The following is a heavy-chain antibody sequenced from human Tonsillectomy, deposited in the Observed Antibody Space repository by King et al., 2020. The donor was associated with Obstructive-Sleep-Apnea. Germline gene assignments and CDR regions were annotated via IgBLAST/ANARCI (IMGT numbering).Heavy chain of an antibody. CDR1: GGSISSYY. J-gene: IGHJ4*02. V-gene: IGHV4-59*01. CDR2: IYYSGSN. D-gene: IGHD4-17*01. Sequence: LQLQESGPGLVKPSETLSLTCTVSGGSISSYYWSWIRQPPGKGLEWIGYIYYSGSNNYNPSLKSRFTISVDTSKNQFSLKLSSVTAADTAVYYCARDSLYGDLFDYWGQGTLVTVSS. CDR3: ARDSLYGDLFDY.